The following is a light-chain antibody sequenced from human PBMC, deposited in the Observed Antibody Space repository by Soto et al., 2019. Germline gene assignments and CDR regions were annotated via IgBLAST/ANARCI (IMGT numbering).Light chain of an antibody. V-gene: IGKV3-15*01. Sequence: EIVMTQSPATLSVSPGERVTLSCRASQNIRSDLAWYQQKPGQAPRLLMYGASIRATGVPARFSGSGSGTDFTLPISSLQSEDLALYYCQQYINWTFGQGTKVDIK. CDR3: QQYINWT. CDR2: GAS. CDR1: QNIRSD. J-gene: IGKJ1*01.